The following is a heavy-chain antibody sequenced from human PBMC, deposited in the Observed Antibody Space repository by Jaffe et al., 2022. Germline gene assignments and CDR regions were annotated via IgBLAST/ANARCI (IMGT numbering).Heavy chain of an antibody. Sequence: EVQLVESGGGLVQPGRSLRLSCTASGFTFGDYAMSWVRQAPGKGLEWVGFIRSKAYGGTTEYAASVKGRFTISRDDSKSIAYLQMNSLKTEDTAVYYCTSWHDYGDYGLLYYFDYWGQGTLVTVSS. D-gene: IGHD4-17*01. CDR2: IRSKAYGGTT. CDR3: TSWHDYGDYGLLYYFDY. V-gene: IGHV3-49*04. J-gene: IGHJ4*02. CDR1: GFTFGDYA.